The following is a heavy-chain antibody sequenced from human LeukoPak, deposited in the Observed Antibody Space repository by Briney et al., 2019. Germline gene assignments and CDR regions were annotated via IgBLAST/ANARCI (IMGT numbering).Heavy chain of an antibody. V-gene: IGHV3-9*01. Sequence: GGSLRLSCAASGFTFDDYAMHWVRQALGKGLEWVSGISWNSGSIGYADSVKGRFTISRDNAKNSLYLQMNSLRAEDTALYYCAKDTQQLSYYYYYGMDVWGQGTTVTVSS. D-gene: IGHD6-13*01. CDR1: GFTFDDYA. CDR3: AKDTQQLSYYYYYGMDV. J-gene: IGHJ6*02. CDR2: ISWNSGSI.